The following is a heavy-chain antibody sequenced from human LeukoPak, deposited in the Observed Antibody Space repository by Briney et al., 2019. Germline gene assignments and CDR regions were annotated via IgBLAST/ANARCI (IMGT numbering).Heavy chain of an antibody. Sequence: GRSLRLSCAASGFTFSSYAMSWVRQAPGKGLEWVSAISGSGGSTYYADSVKGRFTISRDNSKNTLYLQMNSLRAEDTAVYYCAKDSYGSGSYSAIDYWGQGTLVTVSS. V-gene: IGHV3-23*01. CDR3: AKDSYGSGSYSAIDY. CDR1: GFTFSSYA. J-gene: IGHJ4*02. D-gene: IGHD3-10*01. CDR2: ISGSGGST.